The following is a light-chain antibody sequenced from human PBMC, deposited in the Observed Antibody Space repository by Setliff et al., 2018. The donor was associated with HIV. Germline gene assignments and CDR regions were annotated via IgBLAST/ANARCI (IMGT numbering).Light chain of an antibody. V-gene: IGLV2-11*01. Sequence: QSALTQPRSVSGSPGQSVTISCTGTSSDVGGHNYVSWYQHHPGKAPKLMIYDVTKRPSGVPDRFSGSKSGNTASLTISGLQAEDEADYYCCSYAGSYTFYVFGTGTKATVL. J-gene: IGLJ1*01. CDR2: DVT. CDR3: CSYAGSYTFYV. CDR1: SSDVGGHNY.